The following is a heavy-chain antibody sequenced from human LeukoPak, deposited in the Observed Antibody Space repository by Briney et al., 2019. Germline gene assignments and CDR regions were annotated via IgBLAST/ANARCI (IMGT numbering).Heavy chain of an antibody. D-gene: IGHD6-6*01. J-gene: IGHJ4*02. CDR1: GGSISSYY. V-gene: IGHV4-59*12. CDR3: AARKYYFDY. CDR2: IYYSGST. Sequence: PSETLSLTCTVSGGSISSYYWSWIRQPPGKGLEWIGYIYYSGSTNYNPSLKSRVTISVDTSKNQFSLKLSSVTAADTAVYYCAARKYYFDYWGQGTLVTVSS.